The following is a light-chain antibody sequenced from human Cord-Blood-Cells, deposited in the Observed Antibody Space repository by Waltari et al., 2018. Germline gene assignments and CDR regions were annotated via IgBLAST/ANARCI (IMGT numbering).Light chain of an antibody. CDR1: SSDVGSYNL. V-gene: IGLV2-23*03. CDR2: EGS. CDR3: CSYAGSSTFD. Sequence: QSALTQPASVSGSPGQSITISCTGTSSDVGSYNLVSWYQQYPGKAPRLMIYEGSKRPSGVSNRFSGSKSGNTASLTISGLQAEDEADYYCCSYAGSSTFDFGTGTKVTVL. J-gene: IGLJ1*01.